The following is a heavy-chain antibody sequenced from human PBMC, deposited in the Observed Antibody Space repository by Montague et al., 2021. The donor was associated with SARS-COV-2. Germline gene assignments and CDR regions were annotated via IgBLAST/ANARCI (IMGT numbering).Heavy chain of an antibody. Sequence: SLRLSCAGSGYTFYSYAMNRVRQAPGKGLEWVSIISGSGRDIYYTDSVKGRFTISRDNSKNTLFQQMNSLRAEDTAVYYCAKVADTSRTYYYNGLDVWGQGATVTVSS. D-gene: IGHD2-2*01. CDR2: ISGSGRDI. CDR3: AKVADTSRTYYYNGLDV. V-gene: IGHV3-23*01. J-gene: IGHJ6*02. CDR1: GYTFYSYA.